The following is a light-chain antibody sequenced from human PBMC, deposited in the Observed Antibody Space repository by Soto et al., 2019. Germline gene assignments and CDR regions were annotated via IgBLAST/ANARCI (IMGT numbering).Light chain of an antibody. J-gene: IGLJ1*01. CDR1: TSNIGSNY. CDR3: ATWDDRLNGFSV. V-gene: IGLV1-47*01. CDR2: RNN. Sequence: QSALTQPPSASGTPGQGVTISCSGSTSNIGSNYAYWYQQLPGTAPKLLIYRNNQRPSGVPDRFSGSKSGTSASLAISGLRSDDEADYFCATWDDRLNGFSVFGTGTKVT.